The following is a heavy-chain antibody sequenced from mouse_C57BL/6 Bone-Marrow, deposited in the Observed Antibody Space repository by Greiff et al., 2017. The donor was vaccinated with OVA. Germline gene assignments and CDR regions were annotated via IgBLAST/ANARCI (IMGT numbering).Heavy chain of an antibody. CDR1: GYTFTSYW. J-gene: IGHJ4*01. CDR3: ARRITTVPAMDY. Sequence: QVQLQQPGAELVKPGASVKMSCKASGYTFTSYWITWVKQRPGQGLEWIGDIYPGSGSTNYNEKLKSKATLTVDTSSSTAYMQLSSLTSEDSAVYYCARRITTVPAMDYWGQGTSVTVSS. V-gene: IGHV1-55*01. CDR2: IYPGSGST. D-gene: IGHD1-1*01.